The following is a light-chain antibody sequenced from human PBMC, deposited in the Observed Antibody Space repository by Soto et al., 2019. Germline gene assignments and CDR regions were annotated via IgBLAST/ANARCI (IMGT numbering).Light chain of an antibody. CDR1: QSISSY. CDR2: DAS. Sequence: EIVLTQSPATLSLSPGERATLSCRASQSISSYLGWYQQKPGQAPRLLIYDASNRAAGIPARFSGSGSGTDFTLTISRREPEDFALYSCQQRSKWPLTFGGGTKVEIK. J-gene: IGKJ4*01. V-gene: IGKV3-11*01. CDR3: QQRSKWPLT.